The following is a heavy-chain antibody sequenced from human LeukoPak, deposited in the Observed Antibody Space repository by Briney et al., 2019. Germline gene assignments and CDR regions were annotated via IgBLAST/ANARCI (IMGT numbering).Heavy chain of an antibody. D-gene: IGHD3-22*01. J-gene: IGHJ4*02. CDR3: ARVNYDSREGAIDY. Sequence: GASVKVSCKASGYIFTGYYIHWVRQAPGQGLEWMGWIDPNSGGADYAQKFQGRVTMTRDTSISTAYMELSRLRSDDTAVYYCARVNYDSREGAIDYWGQGTLVTVSS. CDR1: GYIFTGYY. CDR2: IDPNSGGA. V-gene: IGHV1-2*02.